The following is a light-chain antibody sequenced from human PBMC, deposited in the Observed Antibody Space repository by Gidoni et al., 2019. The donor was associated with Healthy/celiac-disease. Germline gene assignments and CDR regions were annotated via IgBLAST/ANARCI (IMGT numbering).Light chain of an antibody. CDR1: QSISSW. J-gene: IGKJ1*01. V-gene: IGKV1-5*03. Sequence: DIQMTQSPSTLSASVGDRVTITCRASQSISSWLAWYQQKPGKAPKLLIYKASSLESGFPSRVSGSGSGTEFTLTISSLQPDDFATYYCQHSATFGQGTKVEIK. CDR3: QHSAT. CDR2: KAS.